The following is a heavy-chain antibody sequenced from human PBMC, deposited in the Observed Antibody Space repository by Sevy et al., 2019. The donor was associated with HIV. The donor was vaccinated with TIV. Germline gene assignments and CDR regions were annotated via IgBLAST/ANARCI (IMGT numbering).Heavy chain of an antibody. D-gene: IGHD2-8*01. CDR3: TRDMYGIDY. CDR1: GFTFTNYW. V-gene: IGHV3-74*01. Sequence: GGSLRLSCADSGFTFTNYWMHWVRQAPGKGLVWVSRVDNDGSCTNYADSVKGRFTISRDNAKNTVYLQMNSLRAEDTAVYYCTRDMYGIDYWGQGTLVTVSS. CDR2: VDNDGSCT. J-gene: IGHJ4*02.